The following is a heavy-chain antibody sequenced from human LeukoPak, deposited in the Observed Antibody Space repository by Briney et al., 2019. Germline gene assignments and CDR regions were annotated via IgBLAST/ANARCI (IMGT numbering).Heavy chain of an antibody. V-gene: IGHV3-73*01. CDR1: GFTFSGFS. D-gene: IGHD5-24*01. Sequence: GGSLRLSCAASGFTFSGFSLHWVRQASGKGLEWVGRIRNKANNYATTYAASVRGRFTISRDDSKNTAYLQMNSLKTEDTALYYCATSSNAYNDHWGQGTRVTVSS. J-gene: IGHJ4*02. CDR3: ATSSNAYNDH. CDR2: IRNKANNYAT.